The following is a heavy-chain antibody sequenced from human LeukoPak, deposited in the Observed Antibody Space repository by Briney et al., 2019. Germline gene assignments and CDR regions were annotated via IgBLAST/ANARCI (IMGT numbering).Heavy chain of an antibody. CDR1: GFTFRGDA. CDR2: ISGSGGST. J-gene: IGHJ3*01. Sequence: PGGSLRLSCAASGFTFRGDAMSWVRQAPGKGLEWVSAISGSGGSTYYADSVKGRFTISRANSKNTLYLQMSSLRAGDTALYYCAKDVATFSYYDTSRMAFDFWGQGTVVTVSS. CDR3: AKDVATFSYYDTSRMAFDF. V-gene: IGHV3-23*01. D-gene: IGHD3-22*01.